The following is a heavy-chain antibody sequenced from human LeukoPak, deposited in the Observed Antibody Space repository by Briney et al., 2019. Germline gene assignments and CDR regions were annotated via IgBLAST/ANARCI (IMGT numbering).Heavy chain of an antibody. CDR3: ARDLRVLGTY. V-gene: IGHV7-4-1*02. CDR1: GYTFTSYA. D-gene: IGHD2-8*01. J-gene: IGHJ4*02. CDR2: INTNTGNP. Sequence: APVTVSCTASGYTFTSYAMNWVRQAPGQGLEWMGWINTNTGNPTYAQGFTGRFVFSLDTSVSTAYLQISSLKAEDTAVYYCARDLRVLGTYWGQGTLVTVSS.